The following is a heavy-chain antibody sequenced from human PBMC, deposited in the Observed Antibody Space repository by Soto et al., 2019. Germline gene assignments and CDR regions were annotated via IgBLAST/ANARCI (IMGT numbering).Heavy chain of an antibody. Sequence: GGSLRLSCAASGFTFSNYAMNWVRQAPGKGLEWVSTISNSGGSTNYADSVKGRFTISRDNSKNTLYLQMNSLRAEDTDVYFCSKVLRFLEWLSSDAFDIWGQGTMVTVSS. D-gene: IGHD3-3*01. CDR1: GFTFSNYA. CDR2: ISNSGGST. J-gene: IGHJ3*02. CDR3: SKVLRFLEWLSSDAFDI. V-gene: IGHV3-23*01.